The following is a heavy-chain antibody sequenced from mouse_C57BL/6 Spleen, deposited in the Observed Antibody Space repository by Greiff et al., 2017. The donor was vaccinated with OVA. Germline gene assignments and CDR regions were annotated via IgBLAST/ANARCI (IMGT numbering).Heavy chain of an antibody. CDR1: GFTFSDYG. J-gene: IGHJ4*01. V-gene: IGHV5-17*01. CDR3: ARDYGFYYAMDY. Sequence: EVKLVESGGGLVKPGGSLKLSCAASGFTFSDYGMHWVRQAPEKGLEWVAYISSGSSTIYYADTVKGRFTISRDNAKNTLFLQMTSLRSEDTAMYYCARDYGFYYAMDYWGQGTSVTVSS. D-gene: IGHD2-2*01. CDR2: ISSGSSTI.